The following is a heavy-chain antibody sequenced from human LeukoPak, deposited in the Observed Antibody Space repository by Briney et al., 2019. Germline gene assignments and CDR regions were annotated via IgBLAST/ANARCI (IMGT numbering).Heavy chain of an antibody. CDR2: IYYSGST. D-gene: IGHD1-1*01. Sequence: SETLSLTCTVSGGSISSSSYYWGWIRQPPGKGLEWIGSIYYSGSTYYNPSLKSRVTISVDTSKNQFSLRLSSVTAADTAVYYCARDPGASWNAVDYWGQGTLVTVSS. CDR3: ARDPGASWNAVDY. CDR1: GGSISSSSYY. V-gene: IGHV4-39*07. J-gene: IGHJ4*02.